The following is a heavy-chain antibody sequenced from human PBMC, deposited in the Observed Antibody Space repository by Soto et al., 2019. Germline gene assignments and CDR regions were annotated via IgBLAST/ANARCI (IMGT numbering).Heavy chain of an antibody. V-gene: IGHV3-33*01. Sequence: TGGSLRLSCAASGFTFSTYGLHWVRQAPGKGLEWVAVIWSDGSNKYYADSVKGRFTISRDNAKNSLYLQMNSLRAADTAVYYCARVGRLRFFDYWGQGTLVPVSS. CDR2: IWSDGSNK. J-gene: IGHJ4*02. D-gene: IGHD5-12*01. CDR1: GFTFSTYG. CDR3: ARVGRLRFFDY.